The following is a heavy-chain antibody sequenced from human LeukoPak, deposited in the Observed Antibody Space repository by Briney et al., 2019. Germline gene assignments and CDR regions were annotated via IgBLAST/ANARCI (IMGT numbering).Heavy chain of an antibody. Sequence: GGSLRLSCAASGFTFSSYEMNWVRQAPGKGLEWVSYISSSGSTIYYADSVKGRFTISRDNAKNSLYLQMNSLRAEDTAVYYCARAYYYDSSGYSSYAFDIWGQGTMVTVSS. J-gene: IGHJ3*02. CDR2: ISSSGSTI. V-gene: IGHV3-48*03. CDR1: GFTFSSYE. D-gene: IGHD3-22*01. CDR3: ARAYYYDSSGYSSYAFDI.